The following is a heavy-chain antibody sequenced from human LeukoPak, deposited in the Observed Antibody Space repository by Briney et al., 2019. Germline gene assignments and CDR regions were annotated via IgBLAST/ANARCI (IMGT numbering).Heavy chain of an antibody. CDR3: ARDIVSTIPAYGMDV. Sequence: GGSLRLSCAASGFNLSDYYMSWIRQAPGKGLEWVSYISSSGSNTYYADSVKGRFTISRDNAKNSLYLQMNSLRAEDTAVYYCARDIVSTIPAYGMDVWGQGTTVTVSS. V-gene: IGHV3-11*01. CDR2: ISSSGSNT. D-gene: IGHD5/OR15-5a*01. CDR1: GFNLSDYY. J-gene: IGHJ6*02.